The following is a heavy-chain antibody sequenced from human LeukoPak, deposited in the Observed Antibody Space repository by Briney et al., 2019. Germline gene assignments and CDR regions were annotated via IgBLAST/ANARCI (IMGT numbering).Heavy chain of an antibody. D-gene: IGHD6-13*01. CDR3: ARSFNIAAAGYFDY. Sequence: SETLSLTCTVSGGSISSYYWSWIRQPPGKGLEWIGYIYYSGSTNYNPSLKSRVTISVDTSKNQFSLKLSSVTAADTAVYYCARSFNIAAAGYFDYWGQGTLVTVSS. CDR1: GGSISSYY. CDR2: IYYSGST. V-gene: IGHV4-59*08. J-gene: IGHJ4*02.